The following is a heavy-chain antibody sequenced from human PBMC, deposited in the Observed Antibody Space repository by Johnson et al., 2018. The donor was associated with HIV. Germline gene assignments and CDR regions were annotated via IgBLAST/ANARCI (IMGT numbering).Heavy chain of an antibody. CDR1: GFTFSDYY. CDR3: ARGFDYGDPDAFDI. V-gene: IGHV3-11*01. CDR2: ISSSGSTI. J-gene: IGHJ3*02. D-gene: IGHD4-17*01. Sequence: VQLVESGGGLVKPGGSLRLSCAASGFTFSDYYMSWIRQAPGKGLEWVSYISSSGSTIYYADSVKGRFTISRDNSKNTLYLQMNSLRAEDTALYYCARGFDYGDPDAFDIWGQGTMVTVSS.